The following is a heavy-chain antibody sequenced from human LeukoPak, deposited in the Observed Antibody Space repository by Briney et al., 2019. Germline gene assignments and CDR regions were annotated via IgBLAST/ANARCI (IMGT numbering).Heavy chain of an antibody. CDR2: IRYDVSNK. CDR1: GFTFSSYG. D-gene: IGHD3-22*01. CDR3: AKDYYDSSGLFDY. Sequence: PGGSLRLSCAASGFTFSSYGMHWVRQAPGKGLEWVAFIRYDVSNKYYADSVKGRLTISRDNSKNTLYLQMNSLRAEDTAVYYCAKDYYDSSGLFDYWGQGTLVTVSS. V-gene: IGHV3-30*02. J-gene: IGHJ4*02.